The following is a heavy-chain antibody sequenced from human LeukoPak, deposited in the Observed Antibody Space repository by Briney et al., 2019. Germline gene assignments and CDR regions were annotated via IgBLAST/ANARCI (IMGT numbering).Heavy chain of an antibody. V-gene: IGHV4-38-2*02. CDR3: ARGVITMVRGVNIDY. Sequence: SETLSLTCSVSGYSITSGYYWGWIRQPPGKGLEWIGSIYHTGSTSQNPSLKSRASMSVDTSKNQFSLKLSSVTAADTAVYYCARGVITMVRGVNIDYWGQGTLVTVSS. J-gene: IGHJ4*02. CDR2: IYHTGST. D-gene: IGHD3-10*01. CDR1: GYSITSGYY.